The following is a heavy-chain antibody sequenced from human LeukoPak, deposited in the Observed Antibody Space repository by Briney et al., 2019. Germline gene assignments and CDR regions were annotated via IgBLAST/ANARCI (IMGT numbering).Heavy chain of an antibody. CDR2: INPNSGGT. Sequence: ASVKVSCKASGYTFTGYYLHWVRQAPGQGLEWMGWINPNSGGTNYAQKFQGSVTMTRDTSISTAYMELSRLRSDDTAVYYCARAVSMVRGVIIPHFDYWGQGTLVTVSS. V-gene: IGHV1-2*02. J-gene: IGHJ4*02. D-gene: IGHD3-10*01. CDR3: ARAVSMVRGVIIPHFDY. CDR1: GYTFTGYY.